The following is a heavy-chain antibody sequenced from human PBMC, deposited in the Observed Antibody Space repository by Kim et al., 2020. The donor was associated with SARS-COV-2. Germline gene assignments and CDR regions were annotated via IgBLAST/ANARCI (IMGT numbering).Heavy chain of an antibody. Sequence: VKGRFTISRDDSKSIAYLQMNSLKTEDTAVYYCTRASGAWEKYYCYGMDVWGQGTTVTVSS. V-gene: IGHV3-49*02. D-gene: IGHD1-26*01. CDR3: TRASGAWEKYYCYGMDV. J-gene: IGHJ6*02.